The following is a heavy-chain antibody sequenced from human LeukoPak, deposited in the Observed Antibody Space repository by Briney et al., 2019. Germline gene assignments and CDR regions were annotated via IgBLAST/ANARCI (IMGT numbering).Heavy chain of an antibody. CDR2: ISWNSGSI. J-gene: IGHJ4*02. CDR3: AKDLGGDYDR. V-gene: IGHV3-9*01. CDR1: GFTFDDYA. D-gene: IGHD4-17*01. Sequence: GGSLRLSCAASGFTFDDYAMHWVRQAPGKGLEWVSGISWNSGSIGYADSVKGRFTISRDNAKNSMYLHMNSLRAEDTALYYCAKDLGGDYDRWGQGTLVTVSS.